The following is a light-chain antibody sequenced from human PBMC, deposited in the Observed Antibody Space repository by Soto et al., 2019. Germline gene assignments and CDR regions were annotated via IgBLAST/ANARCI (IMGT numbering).Light chain of an antibody. CDR1: SSDVGSYNL. J-gene: IGLJ1*01. Sequence: QSALTQPASVSGSPGQSITISCTGTSSDVGSYNLVSWYQQHPGKAPKLMIYEGSKRPSGVSNRFSGSKSGNTASLTISGLQAEDEADYYCQSYDSSLSALYVFGTGTKVTVL. CDR2: EGS. V-gene: IGLV2-14*02. CDR3: QSYDSSLSALYV.